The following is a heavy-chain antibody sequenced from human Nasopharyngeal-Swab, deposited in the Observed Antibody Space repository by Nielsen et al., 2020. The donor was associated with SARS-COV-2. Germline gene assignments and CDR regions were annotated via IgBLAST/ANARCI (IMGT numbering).Heavy chain of an antibody. CDR1: GGSISSYY. CDR2: IYTSGST. CDR3: ARVFEPGGVVIHDWYFDL. J-gene: IGHJ2*01. V-gene: IGHV4-4*07. D-gene: IGHD4-23*01. Sequence: SETLSFTCTVSGGSISSYYWSWIRQPAGKGLEWIGRIYTSGSTNYNPSLKSRVTMSVDTSKNQFSLKLTSVTAADTAVYYCARVFEPGGVVIHDWYFDLWGRGTLVTVSS.